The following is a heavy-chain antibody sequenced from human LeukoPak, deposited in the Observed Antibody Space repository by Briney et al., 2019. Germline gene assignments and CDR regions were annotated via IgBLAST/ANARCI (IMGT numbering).Heavy chain of an antibody. J-gene: IGHJ4*02. CDR1: GFTVSSNY. CDR3: AREQIVGATGCDY. D-gene: IGHD1-26*01. Sequence: PGGSLRLSCAASGFTVSSNYMSWLRQAPGKGLEWVSVIYSGGSTYYADSVKGRFTISRDNSKNTLYLQMNSLRAEDAAVYYCAREQIVGATGCDYWGQGTLVTVCS. CDR2: IYSGGST. V-gene: IGHV3-53*01.